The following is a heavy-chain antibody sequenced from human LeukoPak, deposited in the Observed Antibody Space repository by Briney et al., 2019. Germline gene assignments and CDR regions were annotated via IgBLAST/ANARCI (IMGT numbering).Heavy chain of an antibody. CDR3: ARGPPGRPGY. Sequence: ASVKVSCKASGYTFTSYDINWVRQATGQGLEWMGWMNPNSGNTGYAHKFQGRVTITRNTSINTAYMELSSLRSEDTAVYYCARGPPGRPGYWGQGTLVTVSS. J-gene: IGHJ4*02. V-gene: IGHV1-8*01. CDR2: MNPNSGNT. CDR1: GYTFTSYD.